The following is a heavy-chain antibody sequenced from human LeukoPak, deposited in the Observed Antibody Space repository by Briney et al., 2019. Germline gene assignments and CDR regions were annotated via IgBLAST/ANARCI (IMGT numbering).Heavy chain of an antibody. CDR1: GFSFSSYA. CDR3: AKANWVSNADAVW. D-gene: IGHD1-1*01. Sequence: QTGGSLRLSWSASGFSFSSYAMSWVRQAQARGLEWVSSIRGGGEKFYADSVKGRFILSRDDSRNTVYLQMNNLRVEDTAVYYCAKANWVSNADAVWWGQGTLVTVSS. CDR2: IRGGGEK. V-gene: IGHV3-23*01. J-gene: IGHJ4*02.